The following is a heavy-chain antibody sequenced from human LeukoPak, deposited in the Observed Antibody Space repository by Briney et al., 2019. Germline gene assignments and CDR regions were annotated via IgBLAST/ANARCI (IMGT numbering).Heavy chain of an antibody. CDR3: ARGGTPRVRVAINWFDP. CDR2: IKQDGSDK. Sequence: GGSLRLSCAASGFTFSDYYMSWIRQAPGKGLEWVANIKQDGSDKYYVDSVKGRFTISRDNANNLLYLQMNALRAEDTAVYYCARGGTPRVRVAINWFDPWGQGSLVTVSS. CDR1: GFTFSDYY. V-gene: IGHV3-7*03. D-gene: IGHD3-16*01. J-gene: IGHJ5*02.